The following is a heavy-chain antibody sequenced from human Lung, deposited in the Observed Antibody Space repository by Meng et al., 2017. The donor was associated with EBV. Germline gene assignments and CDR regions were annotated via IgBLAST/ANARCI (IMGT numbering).Heavy chain of an antibody. CDR3: ARESFNSGWYSDY. CDR1: GDSISDYF. Sequence: QVQRQESGPGLVKSSETLSLTCTVSGDSISDYFWNWIRQPAGKGLEWIGRIYSSGITNYNPSLQSRVTMSVDTSKNQFSLKLYSVTAADTAVYYCARESFNSGWYSDYWGQGTLVTVSS. V-gene: IGHV4-4*07. J-gene: IGHJ4*02. CDR2: IYSSGIT. D-gene: IGHD6-19*01.